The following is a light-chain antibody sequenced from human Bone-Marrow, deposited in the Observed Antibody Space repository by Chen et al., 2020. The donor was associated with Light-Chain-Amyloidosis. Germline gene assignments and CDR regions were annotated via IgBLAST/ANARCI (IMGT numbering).Light chain of an antibody. CDR3: SSYTSSSTLE. CDR2: DGS. J-gene: IGLJ3*02. CDR1: SSDVGGYNF. Sequence: QSALTQPASVSGSPGQSITISCTGTSSDVGGYNFVSWYQQHPGKAPKLMIYDGSHRPSVVSNRFSGSKSGNTSSLPISGLQADDEADYYCSSYTSSSTLEFGGGTKLTVL. V-gene: IGLV2-14*01.